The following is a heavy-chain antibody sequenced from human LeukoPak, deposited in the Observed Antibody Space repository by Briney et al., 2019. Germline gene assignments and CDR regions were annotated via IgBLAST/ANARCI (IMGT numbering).Heavy chain of an antibody. CDR1: GYTFTSYG. Sequence: ASVEVSCKASGYTFTSYGISWVRQAPGQGLEWMVWISAYNGNTNYAQKLQGRVTMTTDTSTSTAYMELRSLRSDDTAVYYCSRNPRPYFDYWGQGTLVTVSS. CDR2: ISAYNGNT. J-gene: IGHJ4*02. CDR3: SRNPRPYFDY. V-gene: IGHV1-18*04.